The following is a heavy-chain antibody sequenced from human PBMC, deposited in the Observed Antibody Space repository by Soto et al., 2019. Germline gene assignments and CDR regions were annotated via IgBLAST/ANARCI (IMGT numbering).Heavy chain of an antibody. CDR3: ASVETQMYYYGMDV. V-gene: IGHV1-69*12. CDR1: GGTFSSYA. Sequence: QVQLVQSGAEVKKPGSSVKVSCKASGGTFSSYAISWVRQAPGQGLERMGGIIPIFGTADYAQKFQGRVTITADESTSPDYMELSSLRSEDTAVYYCASVETQMYYYGMDVWGQGTTVTVSS. D-gene: IGHD2-15*01. J-gene: IGHJ6*02. CDR2: IIPIFGTA.